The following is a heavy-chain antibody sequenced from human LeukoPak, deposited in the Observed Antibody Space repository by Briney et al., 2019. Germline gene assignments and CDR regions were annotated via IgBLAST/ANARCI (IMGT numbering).Heavy chain of an antibody. Sequence: GGSLRLSCAASGFTFDDYAMHWVRQAPGKGLEWVSLISWDCGSTYYADSVKGRFTISRDNRKNSLYLQMNSLRAEDTALYYCAKGGGSYLDYWGKGTLVTVCS. D-gene: IGHD1-26*01. CDR2: ISWDCGST. V-gene: IGHV3-43D*03. J-gene: IGHJ4*02. CDR1: GFTFDDYA. CDR3: AKGGGSYLDY.